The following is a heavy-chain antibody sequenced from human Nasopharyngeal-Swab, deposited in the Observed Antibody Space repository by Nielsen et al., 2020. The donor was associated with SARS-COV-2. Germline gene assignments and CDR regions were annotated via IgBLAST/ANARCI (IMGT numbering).Heavy chain of an antibody. CDR1: GFTFSSYS. CDR3: ARERVGATSLTRVGFDH. CDR2: ISSSSSYI. D-gene: IGHD1-26*01. Sequence: GESLKISCAASGFTFSSYSMNWVRQAPGKGLEWVSSISSSSSYIYYTDSLKGRFTISRDNARNSLYLQMNSLRAEDTAVYYCARERVGATSLTRVGFDHWGQGILVTVSS. J-gene: IGHJ4*02. V-gene: IGHV3-21*01.